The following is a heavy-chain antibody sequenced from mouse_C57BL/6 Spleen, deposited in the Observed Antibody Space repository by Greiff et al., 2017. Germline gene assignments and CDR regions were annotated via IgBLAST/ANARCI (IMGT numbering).Heavy chain of an antibody. V-gene: IGHV1-26*01. J-gene: IGHJ4*01. CDR1: GYTFTDYY. D-gene: IGHD2-14*01. Sequence: EVKLQQSGPELVKPGASVKISCKASGYTFTDYYMNWVKQSHGKSLEWIGDINPNNGGTSYNQKFKGKATLTVDKSSSTAYMELRSLTSEDSAVYYCARKRKVYYYAMDYWGQGTSVTVSS. CDR3: ARKRKVYYYAMDY. CDR2: INPNNGGT.